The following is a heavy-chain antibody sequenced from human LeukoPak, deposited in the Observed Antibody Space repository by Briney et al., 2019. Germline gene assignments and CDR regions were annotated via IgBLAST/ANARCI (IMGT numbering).Heavy chain of an antibody. V-gene: IGHV4-59*08. CDR1: GGSISSYY. CDR2: IYYSGST. Sequence: SETLSLTCTVSGGSISSYYWSWIRQPPGKGLEWIGYIYYSGSTNYNPSLKSRVTISVDTSKNQFSLKLSSVTAADTAVYYCARFSSYCSSTSCPNWFDPWGQGTLVTVSS. J-gene: IGHJ5*02. CDR3: ARFSSYCSSTSCPNWFDP. D-gene: IGHD2-2*01.